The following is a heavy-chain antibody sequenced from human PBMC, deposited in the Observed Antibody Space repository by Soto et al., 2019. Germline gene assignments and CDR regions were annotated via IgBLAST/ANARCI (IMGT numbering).Heavy chain of an antibody. CDR3: AKEFHDSSGYPKYYYYYGMDV. CDR1: GYTFTSYG. Sequence: ASVKVSCKASGYTFTSYGISWVRQAPGQGLEWMGWISAYNGNTNYAQKLQGRVTMTTDTSTSTAYMELNSLRAEDTAVYYCAKEFHDSSGYPKYYYYYGMDVWGQGTTVTVSS. D-gene: IGHD3-22*01. V-gene: IGHV1-18*01. J-gene: IGHJ6*02. CDR2: ISAYNGNT.